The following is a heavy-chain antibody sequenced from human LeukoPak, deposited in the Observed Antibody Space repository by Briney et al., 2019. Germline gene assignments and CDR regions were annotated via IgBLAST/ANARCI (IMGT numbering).Heavy chain of an antibody. CDR2: ISRSGGST. CDR3: ASNYDILTGYYNPFYYYYYYGMDV. V-gene: IGHV3-23*01. J-gene: IGHJ6*02. Sequence: PGGPLRLSCAASGYPFSSYAMSWVRQPPGKGLEWVSAISRSGGSTYYPGSVKGRFTISRDNSKITLYLQMNSLRAEYTAVYYCASNYDILTGYYNPFYYYYYYGMDVWGQGTTVTVSS. CDR1: GYPFSSYA. D-gene: IGHD3-9*01.